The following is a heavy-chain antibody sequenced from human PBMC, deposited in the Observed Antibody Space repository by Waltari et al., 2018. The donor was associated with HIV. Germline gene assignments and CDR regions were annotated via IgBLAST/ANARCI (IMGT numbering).Heavy chain of an antibody. V-gene: IGHV7-4-1*02. Sequence: QVHLVQSGSELKKPGASVKVSCKASGYTFTTYGINWVRQAPGQGLEWMGWINNNTGIQTYAEGFSGRFVFSLDTSVSTAYLQISSLKSEDSAVYFCAKGIEVATTYYYAAMDVWGPGTTVAVSS. J-gene: IGHJ6*02. CDR1: GYTFTTYG. CDR3: AKGIEVATTYYYAAMDV. D-gene: IGHD5-12*01. CDR2: INNNTGIQ.